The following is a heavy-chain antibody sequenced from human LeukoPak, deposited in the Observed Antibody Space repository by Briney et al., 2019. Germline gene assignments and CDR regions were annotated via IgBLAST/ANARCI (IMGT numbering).Heavy chain of an antibody. CDR2: IYFDGNT. CDR1: DGSISSSSYY. D-gene: IGHD3-3*01. V-gene: IGHV4-39*01. J-gene: IGHJ4*02. CDR3: AAENGNFWIGYHYFED. Sequence: SETLSLTCTVSDGSISSSSYYWGWIRQPPGKGLEWIGTIYFDGNTFYNPSLKSRVTIFVDMSKNQFSLNLRSVTAADTAIYYCAAENGNFWIGYHYFEDWGQGTLVSVSS.